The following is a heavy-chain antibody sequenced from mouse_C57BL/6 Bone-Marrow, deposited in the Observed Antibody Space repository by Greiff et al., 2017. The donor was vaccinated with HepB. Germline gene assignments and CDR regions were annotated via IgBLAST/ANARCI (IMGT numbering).Heavy chain of an antibody. CDR3: ARCYGSFYAMDY. CDR2: INPSNGGT. J-gene: IGHJ4*01. D-gene: IGHD1-1*01. V-gene: IGHV1-53*01. Sequence: QVQLQQPGTELVKPGASVKLSCKASGYTFTSYWMHWVKQRPGQGLEWIGNINPSNGGTNYNEKLKSKATLTVDKSSSTAYMQLSSRTSEDSAVYYCARCYGSFYAMDYWGQGTSVTVSS. CDR1: GYTFTSYW.